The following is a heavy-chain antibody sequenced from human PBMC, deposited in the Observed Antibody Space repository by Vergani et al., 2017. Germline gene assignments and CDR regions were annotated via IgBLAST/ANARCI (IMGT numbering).Heavy chain of an antibody. CDR2: IIPILGTA. D-gene: IGHD2-2*01. CDR3: ARRYCSSTSCYGVLGY. Sequence: QVQLVQSGAEVKKPGSSVKVSCKASGGTFSSYAISWVRQAPGQGLEWMGRIIPILGTANYAQKFQGRVTITADESTSTAYMELSSLRSEDTAVYYCARRYCSSTSCYGVLGYWGQGTLVTVSS. V-gene: IGHV1-69*11. J-gene: IGHJ4*02. CDR1: GGTFSSYA.